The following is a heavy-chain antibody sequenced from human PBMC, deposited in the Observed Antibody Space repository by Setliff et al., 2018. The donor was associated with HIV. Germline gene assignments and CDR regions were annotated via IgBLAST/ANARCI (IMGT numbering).Heavy chain of an antibody. D-gene: IGHD1-26*01. CDR3: VRGERAADSGSYYSSRWFDR. CDR1: GFTFSKYW. V-gene: IGHV3-53*01. Sequence: LSLTCVMSGFTFSKYWMHWVRQAPGKGLEWVSVIYSGGSTYYADSVKGRFTISRDNSKNTLDLQMSSLEAEDTAVYYCVRGERAADSGSYYSSRWFDRWGQGTLVTVSS. CDR2: IYSGGST. J-gene: IGHJ5*02.